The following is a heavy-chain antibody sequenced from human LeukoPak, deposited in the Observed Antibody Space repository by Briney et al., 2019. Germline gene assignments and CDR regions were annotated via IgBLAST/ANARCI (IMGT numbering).Heavy chain of an antibody. CDR3: ARGYCTSSSCYNDY. J-gene: IGHJ4*02. V-gene: IGHV3-30*04. D-gene: IGHD2-2*02. Sequence: GGSLRLSCATSGFTFSSYAFHWVRQAPGKGLEWVATMSFDVNNKYYANSVRGRFTISRDNSKNTLYLQMNSLRAEDTAVYSCARGYCTSSSCYNDYWGQGTLVTVSS. CDR1: GFTFSSYA. CDR2: MSFDVNNK.